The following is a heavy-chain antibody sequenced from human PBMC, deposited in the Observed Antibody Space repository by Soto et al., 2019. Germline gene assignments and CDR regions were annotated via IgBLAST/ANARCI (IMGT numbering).Heavy chain of an antibody. V-gene: IGHV3-13*01. D-gene: IGHD3-3*01. CDR3: GKGKELGVVRYGLDA. Sequence: GGSLRLSCAASGFTFSSYDMHWVRQVTGKGLEWVSGIGIAGGRHYGDSVKGRFTISRENAKNTIYLQMNSLRAEDTAVYYCGKGKELGVVRYGLDAWGQGTTVTVSS. CDR1: GFTFSSYD. CDR2: IGIAGGR. J-gene: IGHJ6*02.